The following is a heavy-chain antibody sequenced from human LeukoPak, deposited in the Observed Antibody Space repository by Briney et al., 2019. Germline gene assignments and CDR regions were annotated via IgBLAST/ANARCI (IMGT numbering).Heavy chain of an antibody. CDR2: IISSSSTI. Sequence: GGSLRLSCAASGFTFSSHSMNWVRQAPGKGLEWVSYIISSSSTIYYADSVKGRFTISRDNAKNSLYLQMNSLRADDTAVYYCARAVGHGSGSPRMDVWGNGTTVTVCS. CDR1: GFTFSSHS. CDR3: ARAVGHGSGSPRMDV. V-gene: IGHV3-48*01. J-gene: IGHJ6*04. D-gene: IGHD3-10*01.